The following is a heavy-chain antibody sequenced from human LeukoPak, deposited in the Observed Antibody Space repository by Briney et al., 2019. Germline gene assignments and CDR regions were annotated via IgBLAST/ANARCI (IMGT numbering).Heavy chain of an antibody. CDR3: ARGSWELLGYYYYGMDV. CDR2: INPSGGST. J-gene: IGHJ6*02. CDR1: GYTFTSYY. Sequence: ASVKVSCKASGYTFTSYYMHWVRQAPGQGLEWMGIINPSGGSTSYAQKFQGRVTMTRDMSTSTVYMELSSLRSEDTAVYYCARGSWELLGYYYYGMDVWGQGTTVTVSS. D-gene: IGHD3-10*01. V-gene: IGHV1-46*01.